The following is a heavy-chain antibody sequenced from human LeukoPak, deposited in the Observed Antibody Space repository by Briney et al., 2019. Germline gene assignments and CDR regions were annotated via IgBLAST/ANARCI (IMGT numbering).Heavy chain of an antibody. D-gene: IGHD2-2*01. J-gene: IGHJ5*02. CDR1: GYTFTSYA. CDR2: INAGNGNT. Sequence: ASVKVSCKASGYTFTSYAMHWVRQAPGQRLEWMGWINAGNGNTKYLQKFQGRVTITRDTSASTAYMELSSLRSEDTAVYYCARVVVPAAIIGPFDPWGQGTLVTVSS. V-gene: IGHV1-3*01. CDR3: ARVVVPAAIIGPFDP.